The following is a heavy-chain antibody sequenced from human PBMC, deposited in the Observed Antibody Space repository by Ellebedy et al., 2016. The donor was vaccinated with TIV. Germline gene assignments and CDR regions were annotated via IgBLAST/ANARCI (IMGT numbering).Heavy chain of an antibody. D-gene: IGHD2-21*01. CDR3: ARQLGGGGAY. Sequence: GESLKISCAGSGFMFRSYWMSWIRQAPGKGLEWVGHINQDGSETSYVDSVKGRFTISRDNAKNSLYLQMNSLRAEDTAVYYCARQLGGGGAYWGQGTLVTVSS. J-gene: IGHJ4*02. CDR1: GFMFRSYW. V-gene: IGHV3-7*01. CDR2: INQDGSET.